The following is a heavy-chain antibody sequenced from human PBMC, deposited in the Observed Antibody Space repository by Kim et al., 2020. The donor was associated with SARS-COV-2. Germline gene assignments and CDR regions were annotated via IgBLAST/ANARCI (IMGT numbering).Heavy chain of an antibody. J-gene: IGHJ3*02. CDR2: IKSKTDGGTT. V-gene: IGHV3-15*01. CDR3: TTDTIVVVTYDAFDI. D-gene: IGHD3-22*01. CDR1: GFTFSNAW. Sequence: GESLRLSCAASGFTFSNAWMSWVRQAPGKGLEWVGRIKSKTDGGTTDYAAPVKGRFTISRDDSKNTLYLQMNSLKTEDTAVYYCTTDTIVVVTYDAFDIWVQGTMVTVSS.